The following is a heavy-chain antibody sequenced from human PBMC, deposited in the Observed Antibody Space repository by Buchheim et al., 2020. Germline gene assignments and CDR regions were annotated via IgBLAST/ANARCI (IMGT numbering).Heavy chain of an antibody. CDR2: ISGSGGST. CDR1: GFTFSSYA. J-gene: IGHJ4*02. Sequence: EVQLLESGGGLVQPGGSLRLSCAASGFTFSSYAMSWVRQAPGKGLEWVSAISGSGGSTYYADSVKGRFTISRDNSKNTLYLQMNSLRAEDTAVYYCAKGFEVLQQWLVSFFFDYWGQGTL. V-gene: IGHV3-23*01. CDR3: AKGFEVLQQWLVSFFFDY. D-gene: IGHD6-19*01.